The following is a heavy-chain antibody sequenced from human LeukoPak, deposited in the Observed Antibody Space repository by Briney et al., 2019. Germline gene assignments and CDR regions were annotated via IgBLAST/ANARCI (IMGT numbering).Heavy chain of an antibody. CDR1: GGSISSYY. J-gene: IGHJ6*02. CDR3: ARDKGYGSGSTLLYYYYGMDV. CDR2: IYTSGST. Sequence: SETLSLTCTVSGGSISSYYWSWIRQPAGKGPEWIGRIYTSGSTNYNPSLKSRVTMSVDTSKNQFSLKLSSVTAADTAVYYCARDKGYGSGSTLLYYYYGMDVWGQGTTVTVSS. D-gene: IGHD3-10*01. V-gene: IGHV4-4*07.